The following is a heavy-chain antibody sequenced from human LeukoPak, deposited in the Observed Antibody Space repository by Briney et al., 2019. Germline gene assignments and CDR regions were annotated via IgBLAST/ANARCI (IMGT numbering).Heavy chain of an antibody. Sequence: GGSLRLSCAASGFTFSSYAMSWVRQAPGKGLEWVSAISGSGGSTYYADSVKGRFTISGDNSKNTLYLQMNSLRAEDTAVYYCAKHYDILTGYSNWFDPWGQGTLVTVSS. CDR3: AKHYDILTGYSNWFDP. D-gene: IGHD3-9*01. CDR1: GFTFSSYA. V-gene: IGHV3-23*01. CDR2: ISGSGGST. J-gene: IGHJ5*02.